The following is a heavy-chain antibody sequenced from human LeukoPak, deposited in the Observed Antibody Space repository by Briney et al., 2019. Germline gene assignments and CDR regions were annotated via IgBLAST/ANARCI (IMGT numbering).Heavy chain of an antibody. CDR3: ARDLQVGATTEDY. Sequence: ASVKVSCKASGYTFTGYYMHWLRQAPGQGLEWMGWINPNSGGTNYAQKFQGRVTMTRDTSISTAYMELSRLRSDDTAVYYCARDLQVGATTEDYWGQGTLVTVSS. CDR1: GYTFTGYY. CDR2: INPNSGGT. J-gene: IGHJ4*02. D-gene: IGHD1-26*01. V-gene: IGHV1-2*02.